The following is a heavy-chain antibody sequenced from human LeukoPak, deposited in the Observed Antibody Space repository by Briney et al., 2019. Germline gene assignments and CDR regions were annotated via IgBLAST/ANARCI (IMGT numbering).Heavy chain of an antibody. CDR3: ARDRVKGIAAAGTFYY. J-gene: IGHJ4*02. Sequence: PGGSLRLSCAASGFTFSSYWMHWVRQAPGKGLEWVAVIWYDGSNKYYADSVKGRFTISRDNSKNTLYLQMNSLRAEDTAVYYCARDRVKGIAAAGTFYYWGQGTLVTVSS. CDR1: GFTFSSYW. D-gene: IGHD6-13*01. V-gene: IGHV3-33*08. CDR2: IWYDGSNK.